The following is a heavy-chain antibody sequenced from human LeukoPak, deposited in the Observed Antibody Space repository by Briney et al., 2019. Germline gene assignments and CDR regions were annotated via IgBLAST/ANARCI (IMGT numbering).Heavy chain of an antibody. V-gene: IGHV3-30-3*02. Sequence: PGGSLRLSCAASGFTFSSYAMHWVRQAPGKGLEWVAVISYDGSNKYYADSVKGRFTISRDNSKNTLYLQMNSLRAEDTAVYYCAKSPLEQWLVLYFQHWGQGTLVTVSS. CDR2: ISYDGSNK. J-gene: IGHJ1*01. CDR1: GFTFSSYA. CDR3: AKSPLEQWLVLYFQH. D-gene: IGHD6-19*01.